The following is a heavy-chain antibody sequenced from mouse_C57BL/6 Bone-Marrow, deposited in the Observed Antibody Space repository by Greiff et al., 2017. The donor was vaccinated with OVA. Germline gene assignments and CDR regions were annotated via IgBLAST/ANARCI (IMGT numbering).Heavy chain of an antibody. CDR2: IDPSDSYT. Sequence: QLQQPGAELVKPGASVQLSCKASGYTFTSYWMQWVKQRPGQGLEWIGEIDPSDSYTNYNQKFKGKATLTVDTSSSTAYMQLSSLTSEDSAVYYCARRYSDYWGQGTTLTVSS. J-gene: IGHJ2*01. V-gene: IGHV1-50*01. CDR1: GYTFTSYW. CDR3: ARRYSDY.